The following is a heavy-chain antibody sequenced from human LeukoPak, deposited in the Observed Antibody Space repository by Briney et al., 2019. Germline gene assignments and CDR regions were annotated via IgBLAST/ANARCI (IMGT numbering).Heavy chain of an antibody. Sequence: SETLSLTCTVSGGSFSGYYWSWIRQPPGKGLEWIGEINHSGSTNYNPSLKSRVTISVDTSKNQFSLKLSSVTAADTAVYYCARGGKFYYDSSGHRKFDYWGQGTLVTVSS. V-gene: IGHV4-34*01. D-gene: IGHD3-22*01. CDR2: INHSGST. CDR1: GGSFSGYY. CDR3: ARGGKFYYDSSGHRKFDY. J-gene: IGHJ4*02.